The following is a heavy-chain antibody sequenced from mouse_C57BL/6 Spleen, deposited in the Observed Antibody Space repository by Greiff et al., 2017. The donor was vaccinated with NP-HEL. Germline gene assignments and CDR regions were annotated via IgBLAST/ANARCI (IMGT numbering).Heavy chain of an antibody. Sequence: EVKLVESGGGLVQPGGSLSLSCAASGFTFTDYYMSWVRQPPGKALEWLGFIRNKANGYTTEYSASVKGRFTISRDNSQSILYLQMTALRAEDSATYYCASRDGRSPYWYFDVWGTGTTVTVSA. V-gene: IGHV7-3*01. D-gene: IGHD1-1*01. CDR3: ASRDGRSPYWYFDV. J-gene: IGHJ1*03. CDR1: GFTFTDYY. CDR2: IRNKANGYTT.